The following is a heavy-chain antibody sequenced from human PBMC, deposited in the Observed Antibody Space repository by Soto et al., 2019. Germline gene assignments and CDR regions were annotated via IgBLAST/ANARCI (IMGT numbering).Heavy chain of an antibody. CDR2: IIPIFGTA. D-gene: IGHD3-10*01. CDR1: GGTFSSYA. Sequence: QVQLVQSGAEVKKPGSSVKVSCKASGGTFSSYAISWVRQAPGQGLEWMGGIIPIFGTANYAQKFQGRVTITADKSTSTAYMELSSLRSEDTAVYYCASGRCYGSGGGYYYGMDVWGQGTTVTVSS. J-gene: IGHJ6*02. CDR3: ASGRCYGSGGGYYYGMDV. V-gene: IGHV1-69*06.